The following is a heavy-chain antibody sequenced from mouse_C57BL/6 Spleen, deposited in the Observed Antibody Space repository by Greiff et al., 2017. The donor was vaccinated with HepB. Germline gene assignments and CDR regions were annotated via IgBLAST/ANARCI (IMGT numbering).Heavy chain of an antibody. V-gene: IGHV5-4*01. CDR3: ARDLYSNYENYFDY. J-gene: IGHJ2*01. CDR1: GFTFSSYA. CDR2: ISDGGSYT. D-gene: IGHD2-5*01. Sequence: EVMLVESGGGLVKPGGSLKLSCAASGFTFSSYAMSWVRQTPEKRLEWVATISDGGSYTYYPDNVKGRFTISRDNAKNNLYLQMSHLKSEDTAMYYCARDLYSNYENYFDYWGQGTTLTVSS.